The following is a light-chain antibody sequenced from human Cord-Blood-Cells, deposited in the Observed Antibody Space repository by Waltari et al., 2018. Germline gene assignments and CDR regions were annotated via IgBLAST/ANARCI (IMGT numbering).Light chain of an antibody. CDR3: QQRSNWPPST. CDR2: DAS. CDR1: QSVSSY. J-gene: IGKJ5*01. Sequence: EIVLTQSPATLSSSPGEGATLSCRASQSVSSYLAWYQQKPGQAPRLLIYDASNRATGIPARFSGSGSGTDFTLTISSLEPEDFAVYYCQQRSNWPPSTFGQGTRLEIK. V-gene: IGKV3-11*01.